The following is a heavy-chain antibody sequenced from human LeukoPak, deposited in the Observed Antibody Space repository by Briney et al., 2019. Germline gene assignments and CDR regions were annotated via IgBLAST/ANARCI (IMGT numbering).Heavy chain of an antibody. CDR2: MRYDGSNK. J-gene: IGHJ4*02. CDR1: GFTFSSYG. Sequence: GGSLRLSCAASGFTFSSYGMHWVRQAPGKGLEWVAFMRYDGSNKYYADSVKGRFTVSRDNSKNTLYLQMNSLRAEDTAVYYCAKGSLGYCSSTSCYEFNYWGQGTLVTVSS. V-gene: IGHV3-30*02. D-gene: IGHD2-2*01. CDR3: AKGSLGYCSSTSCYEFNY.